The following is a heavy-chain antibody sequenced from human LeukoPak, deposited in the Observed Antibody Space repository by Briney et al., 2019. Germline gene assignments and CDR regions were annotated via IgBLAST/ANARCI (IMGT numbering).Heavy chain of an antibody. CDR3: ARQVVPAAIFDY. V-gene: IGHV1-2*02. D-gene: IGHD2-2*01. CDR2: INPNSGGT. CDR1: GYTFTGYY. Sequence: ASVKVSCKASGYTFTGYYMHWVRQDPGQGLEWMGWINPNSGGTNYAQKFQGRVTMTRDTSISTAYMELSRLRSDDTAVYYCARQVVPAAIFDYWGQGTLVTVSS. J-gene: IGHJ4*02.